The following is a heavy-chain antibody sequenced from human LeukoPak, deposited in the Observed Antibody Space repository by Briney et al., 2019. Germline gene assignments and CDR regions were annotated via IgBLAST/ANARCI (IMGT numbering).Heavy chain of an antibody. Sequence: PGGSLRLSCTASGFTFRRSWMHWVRQSPGKGLLCVSHINRDGSRTTYADSVKGRFTISRDNAKNTLYLQMNSLSAEDTAVYYCARDNDYSYDYWGQGALVTVSS. CDR2: INRDGSRT. V-gene: IGHV3-74*01. J-gene: IGHJ4*02. CDR1: GFTFRRSW. CDR3: ARDNDYSYDY. D-gene: IGHD4-11*01.